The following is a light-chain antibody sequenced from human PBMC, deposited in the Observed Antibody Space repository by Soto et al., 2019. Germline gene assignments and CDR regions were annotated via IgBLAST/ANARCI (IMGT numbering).Light chain of an antibody. CDR1: SGYSNYK. J-gene: IGLJ1*01. Sequence: QPVLTHPASTSASRIASVTLTCTLRSGYSNYKVDWYQQRPGKGPRFVMRVGTGGIVGSKGDGIPDRFSVLGSGLNRYLTIKNIQEEDESDYHCGADYASGSSFLHVFRTGTTVTVL. V-gene: IGLV9-49*01. CDR3: GADYASGSSFLHV. CDR2: VGTGGIVG.